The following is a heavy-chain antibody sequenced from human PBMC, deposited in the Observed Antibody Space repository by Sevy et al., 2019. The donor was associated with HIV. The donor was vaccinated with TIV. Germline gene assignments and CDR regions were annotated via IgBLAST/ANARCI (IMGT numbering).Heavy chain of an antibody. J-gene: IGHJ6*03. V-gene: IGHV3-23*01. Sequence: GGSLRLSCAVSGFSFDSYGMTWVRQAPGKGLEWVSVISGSGTRTYYADSVKGRFIISRDNSKNTLYLQMNSLRREDTAIYYWAKGGGGHYDPDEIGYYFYYYNMDVWGKGTTVTVSS. CDR2: ISGSGTRT. CDR1: GFSFDSYG. CDR3: AKGGGGHYDPDEIGYYFYYYNMDV. D-gene: IGHD3-22*01.